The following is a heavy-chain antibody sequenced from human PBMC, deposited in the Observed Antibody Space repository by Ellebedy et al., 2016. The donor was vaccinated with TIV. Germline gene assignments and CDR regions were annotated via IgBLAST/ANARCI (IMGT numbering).Heavy chain of an antibody. CDR2: IWHDGSNK. V-gene: IGHV3-33*01. J-gene: IGHJ4*02. D-gene: IGHD3-10*01. Sequence: GGSLRLXXAASGFTFSTYFMHWVRQVPGKGLEWVALIWHDGSNKHYADSVKGRFTISRDNSKNILFLQMNSLRAEDTAVYYCARVEFGTSFDYWGQGTLVTVSS. CDR3: ARVEFGTSFDY. CDR1: GFTFSTYF.